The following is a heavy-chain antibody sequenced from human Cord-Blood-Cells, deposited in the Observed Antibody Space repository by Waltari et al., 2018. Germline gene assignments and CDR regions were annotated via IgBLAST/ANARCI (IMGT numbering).Heavy chain of an antibody. CDR3: ARDDIVATMPTH. V-gene: IGHV4-30-2*01. CDR1: GGSLSSGGYP. Sequence: QLQLQESGSGLVKPSQTLSLTFPVPGGSLSSGGYPCTWIRQPPGKGLEWIGYIYHSGSTYYNPSLKSRVTISVDRSKNQFSLKLSSVTAADTAVYYCARDDIVATMPTHWGQGTLVTVSS. J-gene: IGHJ4*02. D-gene: IGHD5-12*01. CDR2: IYHSGST.